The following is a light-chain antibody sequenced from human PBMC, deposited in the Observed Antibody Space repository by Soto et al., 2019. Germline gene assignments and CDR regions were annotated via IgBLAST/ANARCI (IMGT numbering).Light chain of an antibody. V-gene: IGKV1-5*01. J-gene: IGKJ2*01. CDR3: QPYNNN. Sequence: DIQMTQSPSTLSASVGDRVTITCRASHSITSWLAWYQQKPGKAPKVLIYDVSTLGSGVPSRFSGSGSGTEFTLTISSLQPDDFATYYCQPYNNNFVQGTKVEIK. CDR2: DVS. CDR1: HSITSW.